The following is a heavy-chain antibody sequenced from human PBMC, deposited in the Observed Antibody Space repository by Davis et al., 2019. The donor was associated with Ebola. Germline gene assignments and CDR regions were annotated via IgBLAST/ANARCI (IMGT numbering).Heavy chain of an antibody. CDR3: ASSTVVFWFDP. V-gene: IGHV3-23*01. D-gene: IGHD4-23*01. Sequence: YAFTFSSYAMSWVRQAPGKGLEWVSAISGSGGSTYYADSVKGRFTISRDNAKNSLYLQMNSLRAEDTAVYYCASSTVVFWFDPWGQGTLVTVSS. J-gene: IGHJ5*02. CDR1: AFTFSSYA. CDR2: ISGSGGST.